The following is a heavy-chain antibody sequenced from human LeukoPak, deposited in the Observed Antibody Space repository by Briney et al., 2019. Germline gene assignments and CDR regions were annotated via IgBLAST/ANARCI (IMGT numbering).Heavy chain of an antibody. CDR1: GFSFSSSW. CDR3: ARGNGIAAAGTQGWFDP. CDR2: INQDGSEN. J-gene: IGHJ5*02. V-gene: IGHV3-7*03. Sequence: GGSLRLSCAASGFSFSSSWMSWVRQAPGKGLEWVAHINQDGSENDYVDSVKGRFTISRDNAKNSLYLQMNSLRAEGTAVYYCARGNGIAAAGTQGWFDPWGQGTLVTVSS. D-gene: IGHD6-13*01.